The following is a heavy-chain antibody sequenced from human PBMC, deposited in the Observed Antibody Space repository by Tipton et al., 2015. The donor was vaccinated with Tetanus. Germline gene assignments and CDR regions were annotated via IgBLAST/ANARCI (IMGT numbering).Heavy chain of an antibody. CDR1: GFIFSSYG. CDR2: SWYDGTDQ. D-gene: IGHD2-15*01. J-gene: IGHJ4*02. CDR3: AREADCSGGSCFSGDFDN. V-gene: IGHV3-33*01. Sequence: SLRLSCAASGFIFSSYGIHWVRQAPGKGLEWVAVSWYDGTDQYYADSVKGRFTLSRDNSKNTPYLEMNSLRAEDTALYYCAREADCSGGSCFSGDFDNWGQGTQVTVSS.